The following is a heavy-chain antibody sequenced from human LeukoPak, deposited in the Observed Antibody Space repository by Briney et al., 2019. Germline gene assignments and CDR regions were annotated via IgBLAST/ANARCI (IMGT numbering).Heavy chain of an antibody. CDR1: GGSISSSSYY. D-gene: IGHD6-6*01. CDR2: IYYSGST. Sequence: PSETLSLTCTVSGGSISSSSYYWGWIRQPPGKGLEWIGSIYYSGSTYYNPSLKSRVTISVDTSKNQFSLKLSSVTAADTAVYYCARQPYYSSSDAFDIWGQGTMVTVSS. J-gene: IGHJ3*02. CDR3: ARQPYYSSSDAFDI. V-gene: IGHV4-39*01.